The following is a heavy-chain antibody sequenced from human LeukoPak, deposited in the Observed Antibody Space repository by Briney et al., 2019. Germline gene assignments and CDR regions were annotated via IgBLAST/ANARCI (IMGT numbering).Heavy chain of an antibody. D-gene: IGHD3-3*01. V-gene: IGHV4-34*01. Sequence: ASETLSLTCAVYGVSFSGYYWSWIRQPPGKGLEWLGEINHSGSTNYNPSLKSRVTISVDTSKNQFSLKLSSVTAADTAVYYCARLRFLEWLLYGKGYYFDYWGQGTLVTVSS. CDR2: INHSGST. CDR3: ARLRFLEWLLYGKGYYFDY. CDR1: GVSFSGYY. J-gene: IGHJ4*02.